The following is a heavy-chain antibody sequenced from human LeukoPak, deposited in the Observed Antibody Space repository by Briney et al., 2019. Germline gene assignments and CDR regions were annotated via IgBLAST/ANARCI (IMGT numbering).Heavy chain of an antibody. D-gene: IGHD5-18*01. Sequence: ASVKVSCKASGYTFGSYGINWVRQAPGQGLEWTGWISAYNGNTDYAQKFQGRVTMTRNTSISTAYLELSSLRSEDTAVYSCARGLGRTAMVTRGGVRFDYWGQGTLVTVSS. J-gene: IGHJ4*02. V-gene: IGHV1-8*02. CDR1: GYTFGSYG. CDR2: ISAYNGNT. CDR3: ARGLGRTAMVTRGGVRFDY.